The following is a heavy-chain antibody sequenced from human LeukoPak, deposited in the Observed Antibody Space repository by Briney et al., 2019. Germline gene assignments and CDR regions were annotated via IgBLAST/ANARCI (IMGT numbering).Heavy chain of an antibody. J-gene: IGHJ6*02. CDR2: INHSGST. V-gene: IGHV4-34*01. CDR3: ASSRIAAAVMDV. Sequence: SETLSLTCAVYGGSFSGYDWSWIRQPPGKGLEWIGEINHSGSTNYNPSLKSRVTISVDTSKNQFSLKLSSVTAADTAVYYCASSRIAAAVMDVWGQGTTVTVSS. D-gene: IGHD6-13*01. CDR1: GGSFSGYD.